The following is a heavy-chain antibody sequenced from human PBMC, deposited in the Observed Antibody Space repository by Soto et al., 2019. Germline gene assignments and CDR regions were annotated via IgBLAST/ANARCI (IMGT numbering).Heavy chain of an antibody. CDR3: ARDPIAAAGHYNWFDP. Sequence: GASVKVSCKASGCTFTSYYMHWVRQAPGQGLEWMGIINPSGGSTSYAQKFQGRVTMTRDTSTSTVYMELSSLRSEDTAVYYCARDPIAAAGHYNWFDPWGQGTLVTVSS. CDR1: GCTFTSYY. CDR2: INPSGGST. V-gene: IGHV1-46*01. D-gene: IGHD6-13*01. J-gene: IGHJ5*02.